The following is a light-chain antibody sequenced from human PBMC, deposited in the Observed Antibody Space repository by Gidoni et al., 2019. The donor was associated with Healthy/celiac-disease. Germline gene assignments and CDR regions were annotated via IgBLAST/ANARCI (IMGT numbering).Light chain of an antibody. CDR1: QSVSSSY. CDR3: QQYGSS. V-gene: IGKV3-20*01. Sequence: DIVLTQSPGPLSLSPGERATLSCRDSQSVSSSYLAWYQQKPGQAPRLLIYGASSRATGIPDRFSGSGSGTDFTLTISRLEPEDFAVYYCQQYGSSFGGXTKVEIK. J-gene: IGKJ4*01. CDR2: GAS.